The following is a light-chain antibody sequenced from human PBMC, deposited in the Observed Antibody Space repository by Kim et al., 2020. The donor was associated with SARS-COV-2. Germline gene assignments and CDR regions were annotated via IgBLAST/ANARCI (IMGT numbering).Light chain of an antibody. J-gene: IGLJ1*01. Sequence: SPGQSVTISCTGTSSDVGGNNYVSWYQQRPHNAPKLMIYDVTKRPSGVPVRFSGSKSGNTASLTISGLQAEDEADYYCCSYAGSYVFGTGTKVTVL. CDR3: CSYAGSYV. CDR1: SSDVGGNNY. CDR2: DVT. V-gene: IGLV2-11*01.